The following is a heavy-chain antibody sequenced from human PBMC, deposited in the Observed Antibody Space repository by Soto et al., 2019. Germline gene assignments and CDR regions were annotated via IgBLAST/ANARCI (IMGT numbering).Heavy chain of an antibody. V-gene: IGHV3-30*18. Sequence: XGSLRLSCAASGFIFSSYGIHWVRQAPGRGLEWVAVISYGGTYKYYADSVKGRFTLSRDNSENTVSLQMNSLRPEDTAVYYCAKQYTDLVIGAFDVWGPGAMVTVSS. CDR3: AKQYTDLVIGAFDV. CDR1: GFIFSSYG. CDR2: ISYGGTYK. J-gene: IGHJ3*01. D-gene: IGHD2-2*01.